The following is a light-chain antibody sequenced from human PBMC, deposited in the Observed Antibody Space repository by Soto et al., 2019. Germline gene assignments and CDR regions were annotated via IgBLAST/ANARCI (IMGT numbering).Light chain of an antibody. CDR3: TSYSVSNTYV. CDR2: EVI. Sequence: QSALTQPPSASGSPGQSVTISCTGTSSDVGDYNYVSWYQQHPGKAPKLMIYEVIKRPSGVPDRFSGSKSGNTSSLSFSWFQAEDEADYYCTSYSVSNTYVFGTGTKDTDL. CDR1: SSDVGDYNY. V-gene: IGLV2-8*01. J-gene: IGLJ1*01.